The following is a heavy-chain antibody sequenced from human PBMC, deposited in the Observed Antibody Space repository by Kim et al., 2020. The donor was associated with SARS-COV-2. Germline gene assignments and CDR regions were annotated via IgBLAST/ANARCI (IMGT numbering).Heavy chain of an antibody. D-gene: IGHD5-12*01. Sequence: YYADALKGRFAISRDNSKNTVFLQMNSLRAEDTAVYFCARDGGYDRQFDYWGQGTLVTVSS. J-gene: IGHJ4*02. V-gene: IGHV3-53*01. CDR3: ARDGGYDRQFDY.